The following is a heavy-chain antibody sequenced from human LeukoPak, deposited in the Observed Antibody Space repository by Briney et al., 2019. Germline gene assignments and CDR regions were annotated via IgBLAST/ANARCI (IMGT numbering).Heavy chain of an antibody. V-gene: IGHV4-4*07. CDR3: ARDIYDSSGSGAFDI. CDR2: IYTSGST. D-gene: IGHD3-22*01. Sequence: SETLSLTCTVSGGSISSYYWSWIRQPAGKGLEWIWRIYTSGSTNYNPSLKSRVTMSVDTSKNQFSLKLSSVTAADTAVYYCARDIYDSSGSGAFDIWGQGTMVTVSS. CDR1: GGSISSYY. J-gene: IGHJ3*02.